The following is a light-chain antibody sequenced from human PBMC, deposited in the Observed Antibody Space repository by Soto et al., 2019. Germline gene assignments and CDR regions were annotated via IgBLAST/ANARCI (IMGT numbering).Light chain of an antibody. V-gene: IGKV1-5*03. Sequence: DIQLTQSPSTLSGSVGDRVTITCRASQTISSRLAWYQQKPGKAPKLLIYKATTLKSGVPSRFSGSGSGTVFTLTISSLQPDDFATYYCQHYNSYSEAFGQGTKVELK. J-gene: IGKJ1*01. CDR1: QTISSR. CDR2: KAT. CDR3: QHYNSYSEA.